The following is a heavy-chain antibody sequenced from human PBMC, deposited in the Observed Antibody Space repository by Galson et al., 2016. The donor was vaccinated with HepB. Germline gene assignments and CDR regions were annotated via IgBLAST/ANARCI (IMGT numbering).Heavy chain of an antibody. Sequence: TLSLTCAVSGGSISSSRHYWGWIRQPPGKGLEWIASMYYSGSTYYNPSLKSRVTISVDTSKNQLSLELSSVTAADTAMYYCAGHDYGDFLFDYWGQGTLVIVSS. CDR2: MYYSGST. J-gene: IGHJ4*02. V-gene: IGHV4-39*01. CDR1: GGSISSSRHY. CDR3: AGHDYGDFLFDY. D-gene: IGHD4-17*01.